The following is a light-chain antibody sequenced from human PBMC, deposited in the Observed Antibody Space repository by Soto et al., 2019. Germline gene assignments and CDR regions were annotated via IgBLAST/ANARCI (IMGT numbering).Light chain of an antibody. Sequence: QSVLTQPPSASGTPGQRVTISCSGSSSSIGSNTVNWYQQLPGTAPKLLIYSNNQRPSGVPDRFSGSKSGTSASLAISGFQSEDEADYYCAAWDDSLNGYVFGTGTKLTVL. CDR1: SSSIGSNT. J-gene: IGLJ1*01. CDR3: AAWDDSLNGYV. CDR2: SNN. V-gene: IGLV1-44*01.